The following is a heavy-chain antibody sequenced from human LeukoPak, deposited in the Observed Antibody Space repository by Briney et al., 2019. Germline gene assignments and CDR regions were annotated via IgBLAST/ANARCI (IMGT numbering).Heavy chain of an antibody. D-gene: IGHD3-3*01. CDR1: GGSFSGYY. Sequence: SETLSLTCAVYGGSFSGYYWSWIRQPPGNGLEWIGEINHSGSTNYNPSLKSRVTISVDTSKNQFSLKLSSVTAADTAVYYCARGRGGITIVLKAYYFDYWGQGTLVTVSS. CDR3: ARGRGGITIVLKAYYFDY. V-gene: IGHV4-34*01. J-gene: IGHJ4*02. CDR2: INHSGST.